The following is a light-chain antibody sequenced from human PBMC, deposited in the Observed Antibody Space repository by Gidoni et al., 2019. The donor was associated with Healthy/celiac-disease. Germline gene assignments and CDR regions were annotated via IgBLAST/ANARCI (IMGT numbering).Light chain of an antibody. J-gene: IGLJ2*01. CDR1: SSDVDVYNY. CDR3: SSYTSSSTLL. V-gene: IGLV2-14*03. Sequence: QSALTQPASVSRSPRPSITISCTGTSSDVDVYNYVSWYQQHPGKAPKLMIYDVSNRPSGVSNRFSGSKSGNTASLTISGLQAEDEADYYCSSYTSSSTLLFGGGTKLTVL. CDR2: DVS.